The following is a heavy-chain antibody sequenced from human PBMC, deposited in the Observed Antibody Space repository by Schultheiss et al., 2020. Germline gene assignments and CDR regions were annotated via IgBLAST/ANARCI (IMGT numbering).Heavy chain of an antibody. J-gene: IGHJ4*02. CDR1: GGTISSSNW. CDR3: ARTIRKTTVITPDFDY. V-gene: IGHV4-4*02. Sequence: SETLSLTCAVSGGTISSSNWWSWVRQPPGKGLEWIGEIYHSGSTNYNPSLKSRVTISVDKSKNQFSLKIMSVTAADTAVYYCARTIRKTTVITPDFDYWGRGTLITVSS. CDR2: IYHSGST. D-gene: IGHD4-23*01.